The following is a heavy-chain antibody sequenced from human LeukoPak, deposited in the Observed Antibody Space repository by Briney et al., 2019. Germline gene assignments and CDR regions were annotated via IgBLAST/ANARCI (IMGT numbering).Heavy chain of an antibody. V-gene: IGHV1-8*03. D-gene: IGHD3-10*01. CDR1: GYTFTSYD. J-gene: IGHJ4*02. CDR3: ARDRYEITMVRGQYDWGY. CDR2: MNPNSGNT. Sequence: ASVKVSCKASGYTFTSYDINWVRQATGQGLEWMGWMNPNSGNTGYAQKFQGRVTITRNTSISTAYMELSSLRAEDTAVYYCARDRYEITMVRGQYDWGYWGQGILVTVSS.